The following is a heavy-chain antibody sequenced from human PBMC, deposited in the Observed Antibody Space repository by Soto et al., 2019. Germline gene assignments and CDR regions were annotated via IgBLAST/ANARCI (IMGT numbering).Heavy chain of an antibody. Sequence: GGSLRLSCAASGFTFSRYWLHWVRQAPGKGLVWVSSISSSSSYIYYADSVKGRFTISRDNAKNSLYLQMNSLRAEDTAVYYCARDREVALATPNYMDVWGKGTTVTVSS. V-gene: IGHV3-21*01. J-gene: IGHJ6*03. CDR2: ISSSSSYI. CDR3: ARDREVALATPNYMDV. D-gene: IGHD2-15*01. CDR1: GFTFSRYW.